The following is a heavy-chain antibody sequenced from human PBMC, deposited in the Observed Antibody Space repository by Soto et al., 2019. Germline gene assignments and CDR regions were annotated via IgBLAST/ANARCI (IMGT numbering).Heavy chain of an antibody. CDR2: ISSSSSTI. Sequence: PGGSLRLSCAASGFTFSTYNMNWVRQAPGKGLEWVSYISSSSSTIYYADSVKGRFTISRDNAKNSLYLQMNSLRDEDTAVYYCARAPWGSGYYISWGQGTLVTVSS. CDR1: GFTFSTYN. CDR3: ARAPWGSGYYIS. J-gene: IGHJ5*02. V-gene: IGHV3-48*02. D-gene: IGHD3-22*01.